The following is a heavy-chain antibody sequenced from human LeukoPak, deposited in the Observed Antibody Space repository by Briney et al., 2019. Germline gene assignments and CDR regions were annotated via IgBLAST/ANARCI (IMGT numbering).Heavy chain of an antibody. D-gene: IGHD2-2*01. Sequence: ASVKVSCKVSGYTLTELSMHWVRQAPGKGLEWMGGFDPEDGETIYAQKFQGRVTMTEDTSTDTAYMELSSLRSEDTAVYYCATVGGSSTDGGFDYWGQGTLVTVSS. CDR1: GYTLTELS. J-gene: IGHJ4*02. V-gene: IGHV1-24*01. CDR3: ATVGGSSTDGGFDY. CDR2: FDPEDGET.